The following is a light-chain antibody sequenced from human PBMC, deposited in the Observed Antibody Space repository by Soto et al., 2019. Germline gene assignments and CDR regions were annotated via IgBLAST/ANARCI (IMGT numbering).Light chain of an antibody. CDR3: LQYNHYPPT. CDR2: GAS. CDR1: QDIQNE. Sequence: DIQMTQSPSSLSASVGDRVTITCRASQDIQNELGWYQQKSGKAPKRLIFGASILQSGVPSRFSGSGSGTEFSLIISSLHPEDFATYYCLQYNHYPPTFGQGTGVE. J-gene: IGKJ1*01. V-gene: IGKV1-17*01.